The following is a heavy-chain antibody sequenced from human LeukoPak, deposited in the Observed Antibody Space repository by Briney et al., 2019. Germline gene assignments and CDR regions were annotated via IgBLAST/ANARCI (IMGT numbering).Heavy chain of an antibody. J-gene: IGHJ3*02. V-gene: IGHV4-39*01. D-gene: IGHD2-15*01. Sequence: SETLSLTCTVSGGSISSSSYYWGWIRQPPGKGLEWIGSIYYSGSTYYNPSLKSRVTISVDTSKNQFSLKLSSVTAADTAVYYCARKDVGYCSGGSCYPYAFDIWGQGTMVTVSS. CDR1: GGSISSSSYY. CDR3: ARKDVGYCSGGSCYPYAFDI. CDR2: IYYSGST.